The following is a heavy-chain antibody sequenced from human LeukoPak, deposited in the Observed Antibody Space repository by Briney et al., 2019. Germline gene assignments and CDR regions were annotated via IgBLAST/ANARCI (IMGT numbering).Heavy chain of an antibody. CDR3: ARDWCSSTSCYEYWFDP. J-gene: IGHJ5*02. CDR1: GYTFTGYY. CDR2: INPNSGST. D-gene: IGHD2-2*01. V-gene: IGHV1-2*02. Sequence: ASVKVSCKASGYTFTGYYMHWVRQAPGQGLEWMGWINPNSGSTNYAQKFQGRVTMTRDTSISTAYMELSRLRSDDTAVYYCARDWCSSTSCYEYWFDPWGQGTLVTVSS.